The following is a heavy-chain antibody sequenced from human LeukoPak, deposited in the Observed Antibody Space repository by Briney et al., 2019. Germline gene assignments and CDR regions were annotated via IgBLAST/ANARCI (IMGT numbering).Heavy chain of an antibody. CDR2: IIPILGIA. Sequence: ASVKVSCKASGGTFSSYAISWVRQAPGQGLEWRGRIIPILGIANYEQKFQGRVTITAHKSTSPAYIELRSLRSEDTAVYYCASSAAGTPGYYYYGMDVWGQGTTVTVSS. J-gene: IGHJ6*02. V-gene: IGHV1-69*04. CDR1: GGTFSSYA. CDR3: ASSAAGTPGYYYYGMDV. D-gene: IGHD6-13*01.